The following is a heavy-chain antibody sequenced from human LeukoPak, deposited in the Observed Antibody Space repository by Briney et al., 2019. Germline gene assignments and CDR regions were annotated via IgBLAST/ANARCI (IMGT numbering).Heavy chain of an antibody. CDR2: ISAYNGNT. D-gene: IGHD2-2*01. Sequence: GASVKVSCKASGYTFTSYGISWVRQAPGQGLEWMGWISAYNGNTNYAQKFQGRVTITADESTSTAYMELSSLRSEDTAVYYCAREGVVPAATMDYWGQGTLVTVSS. J-gene: IGHJ4*02. V-gene: IGHV1-18*01. CDR3: AREGVVPAATMDY. CDR1: GYTFTSYG.